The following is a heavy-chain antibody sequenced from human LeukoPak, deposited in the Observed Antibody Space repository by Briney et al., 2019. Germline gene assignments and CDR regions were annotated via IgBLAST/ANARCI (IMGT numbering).Heavy chain of an antibody. CDR3: ARAQSMVIDY. J-gene: IGHJ4*02. CDR2: ITGTSRYI. CDR1: GLTFSNFW. Sequence: PGGSLRLSCVASGLTFSNFWMTWLRQAPGKGLEWVSSITGTSRYIYYADSVKGRFTISRDNAKNSLYLQMNSLRAEDTAVYYCARAQSMVIDYWGQGTLVTVSS. V-gene: IGHV3-21*01. D-gene: IGHD3-10*01.